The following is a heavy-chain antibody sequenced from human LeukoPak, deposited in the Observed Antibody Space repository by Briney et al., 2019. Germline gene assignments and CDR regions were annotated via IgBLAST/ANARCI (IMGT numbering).Heavy chain of an antibody. CDR3: ARDSLRHDNWNPLYYFDY. J-gene: IGHJ4*02. V-gene: IGHV1-69*05. CDR2: IIPIFGTA. D-gene: IGHD1-20*01. CDR1: GGTFSSYA. Sequence: SVKVSCKASGGTFSSYAISWVRQAPGQGLEWMGGIIPIFGTANYAQKFQGRVTITTDESTSTAYMELSSLRSEDTAVYYCARDSLRHDNWNPLYYFDYWGQGTLVTVSS.